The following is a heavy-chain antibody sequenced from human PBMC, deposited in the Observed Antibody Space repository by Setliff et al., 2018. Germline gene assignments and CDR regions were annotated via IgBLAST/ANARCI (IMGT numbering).Heavy chain of an antibody. J-gene: IGHJ6*02. CDR3: VRDRPSRQRILGGSIRRRRDAGHPSIDYYGLDV. CDR1: GFTFRSYE. V-gene: IGHV3-48*03. Sequence: LRLSCAASGFTFRSYEMNWVRQAPGKGLEWISYITTSGSTIYYADSVKGRFTISRDNSKNTLYLQMSSLRADDTAVYYCVRDRPSRQRILGGSIRRRRDAGHPSIDYYGLDVWGQGTTVTVSS. CDR2: ITTSGSTI. D-gene: IGHD3-16*01.